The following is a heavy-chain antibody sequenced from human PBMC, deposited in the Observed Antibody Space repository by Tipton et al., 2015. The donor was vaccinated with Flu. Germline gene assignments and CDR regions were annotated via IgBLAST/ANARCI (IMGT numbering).Heavy chain of an antibody. CDR1: GFTFSSYA. D-gene: IGHD4-17*01. CDR3: AKDQDYGDYGDY. J-gene: IGHJ4*02. CDR2: ISGSGGST. V-gene: IGHV3-23*01. Sequence: SLRLSCAASGFTFSSYAMSWVRQAPGKGLEWVSAISGSGGSTYYADSVKGRFTISRDNSKNTLYLQMNSLRAEDTAVYYCAKDQDYGDYGDYWGQGTLVTVSS.